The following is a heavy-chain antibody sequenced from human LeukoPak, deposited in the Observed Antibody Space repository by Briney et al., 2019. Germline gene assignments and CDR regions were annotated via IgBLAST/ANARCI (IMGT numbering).Heavy chain of an antibody. Sequence: GGSLRLFCEASGFTFSSYEMNWVRQAPGKGLEWVSYISSSGKTIYYADSTKGRFTVSRDNAKNSLYLQMNSLRDEDTAVYYCATTSIAAAGPGCFDYWGQGTLVTVFS. J-gene: IGHJ4*02. V-gene: IGHV3-48*03. CDR2: ISSSGKTI. CDR1: GFTFSSYE. D-gene: IGHD6-13*01. CDR3: ATTSIAAAGPGCFDY.